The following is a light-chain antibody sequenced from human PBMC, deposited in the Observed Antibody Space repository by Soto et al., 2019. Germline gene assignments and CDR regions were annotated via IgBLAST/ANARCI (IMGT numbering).Light chain of an antibody. V-gene: IGLV2-23*01. J-gene: IGLJ1*01. CDR1: SSDVGSYNL. CDR3: CSYAGSSTYV. CDR2: EGS. Sequence: QSVLTQPASVSGSPGQSITISCTGTSSDVGSYNLVSWYQQHPGKAPKLMIYEGSKRPSGVSNRFSGSKSGNTASLTISGLQAEDEADYYCCSYAGSSTYVVGTMTKVTVL.